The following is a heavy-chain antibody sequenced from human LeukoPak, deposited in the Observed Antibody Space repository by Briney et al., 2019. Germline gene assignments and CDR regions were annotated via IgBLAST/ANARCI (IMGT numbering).Heavy chain of an antibody. CDR3: ARGPDGYNSHFDY. CDR1: GFTFSDYA. CDR2: IYYDGSKK. J-gene: IGHJ4*02. V-gene: IGHV3-30-3*01. D-gene: IGHD5-24*01. Sequence: GGSLRLSCVASGFTFSDYAMHWVRQAPGKGLEWVAVIYYDGSKKYYADSVEGRFTISRDNSKNTLYLDMKSLRVEDTAVYYCARGPDGYNSHFDYWGQGTPVTVSS.